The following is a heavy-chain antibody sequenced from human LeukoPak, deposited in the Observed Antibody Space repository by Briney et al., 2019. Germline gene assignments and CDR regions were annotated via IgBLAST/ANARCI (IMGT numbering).Heavy chain of an antibody. D-gene: IGHD1-26*01. V-gene: IGHV1-46*01. CDR1: GYTFTSYY. CDR3: ARGHDKWELLYYFDY. J-gene: IGHJ4*02. Sequence: ASVKVSCKASGYTFTSYYMHWVRQAPGQGLEWMGIINPSGGSTGYAQKFQGRVTITRNTSTSTAYMELSSLRSEDTAVYYCARGHDKWELLYYFDYWGQGTLVTVSS. CDR2: INPSGGST.